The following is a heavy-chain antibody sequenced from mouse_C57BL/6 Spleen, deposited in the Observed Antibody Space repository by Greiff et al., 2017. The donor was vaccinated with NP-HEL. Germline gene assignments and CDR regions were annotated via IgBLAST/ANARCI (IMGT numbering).Heavy chain of an antibody. CDR2: IYPGSGNT. V-gene: IGHV1-76*01. CDR1: GYTFTDYY. D-gene: IGHD2-3*01. J-gene: IGHJ3*01. CDR3: ARDYDGYYGY. Sequence: VQLQQSGAELVRPGASVKLSCKASGYTFTDYYINWVKQRPGQGLEWIARIYPGSGNTYYNEKFKGKATLTAEKSSSTAYMQLSSLTSEDSAVYFCARDYDGYYGYWGQGTLVTVSA.